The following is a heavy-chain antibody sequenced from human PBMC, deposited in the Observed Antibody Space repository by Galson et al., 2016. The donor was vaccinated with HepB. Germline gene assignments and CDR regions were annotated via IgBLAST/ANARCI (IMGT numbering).Heavy chain of an antibody. CDR1: GGSISSGGYS. D-gene: IGHD7-27*01. J-gene: IGHJ3*02. V-gene: IGHV4-30-2*01. Sequence: TLSLTCAVSGGSISSGGYSWSWIRQPPGKGLEWIGYIYHSGSTYYNPSLNSRVAMSVDRSKNQFSLKLSSVTAADTAVYYCARESQEARPPGAFDIWGQGTVVTVSS. CDR2: IYHSGST. CDR3: ARESQEARPPGAFDI.